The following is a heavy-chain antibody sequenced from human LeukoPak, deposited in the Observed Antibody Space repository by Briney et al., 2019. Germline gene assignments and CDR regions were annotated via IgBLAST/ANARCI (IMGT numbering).Heavy chain of an antibody. CDR2: FYCRGDSI. CDR1: GHPFSIQA. V-gene: IGHV3-23*01. CDR3: AKPKEADGRSALDI. Sequence: GGPLRLSCAASGHPFSIQAINCAPNSPGKGLEWVSDFYCRGDSIYYVHSVKGRFTLSRDNPQNTLYLQMNSLRAEDTGVYPCAKPKEADGRSALDIWGQGTMVTVSS. J-gene: IGHJ3*02. D-gene: IGHD6-19*01.